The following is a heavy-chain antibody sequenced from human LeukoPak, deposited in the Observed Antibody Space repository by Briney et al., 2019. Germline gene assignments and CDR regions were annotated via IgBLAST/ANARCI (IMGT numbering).Heavy chain of an antibody. V-gene: IGHV3-30*03. CDR3: ARSPFGGVIVIGDY. CDR1: GFSFSNYG. D-gene: IGHD3-16*02. J-gene: IGHJ4*02. Sequence: GRFLRLSCAASGFSFSNYGMHWVRQAPGKGLEWVAVISYDGSIEYYADSVKGRFTISRDNSKNTLYLQMNSLRAEDTAAYYCARSPFGGVIVIGDYWGQGTLVTVSS. CDR2: ISYDGSIE.